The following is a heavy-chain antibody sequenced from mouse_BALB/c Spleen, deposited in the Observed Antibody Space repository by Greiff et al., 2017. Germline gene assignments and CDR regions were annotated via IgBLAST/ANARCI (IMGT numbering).Heavy chain of an antibody. V-gene: IGHV1-69*02. CDR2: IYPSDSYT. CDR3: TRDDGYSAWFAY. Sequence: QVHVKQSGAELVRPGASVKLSCKASGYTFTSYWINWVKQRPGQGLEWIGNIYPSDSYTNYNQKFKDKATLTVDKSSSTAYMQLSSPTSEDSAVYYCTRDDGYSAWFAYWGQGTLVTVSA. J-gene: IGHJ3*01. D-gene: IGHD2-3*01. CDR1: GYTFTSYW.